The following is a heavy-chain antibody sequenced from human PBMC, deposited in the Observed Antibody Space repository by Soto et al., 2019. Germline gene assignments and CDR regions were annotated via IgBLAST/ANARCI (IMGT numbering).Heavy chain of an antibody. Sequence: GGSLRLSCAASGFTFDDYAMHWVRQAPGKGLEWVSGISWNSGKIGYADSVKGRFTISRDNAKKSLYLQMNSLRAEDTALYYCVKDIEGGPDWYFDHWGRGTLVTVSS. V-gene: IGHV3-9*01. CDR2: ISWNSGKI. CDR1: GFTFDDYA. J-gene: IGHJ2*01. CDR3: VKDIEGGPDWYFDH. D-gene: IGHD6-25*01.